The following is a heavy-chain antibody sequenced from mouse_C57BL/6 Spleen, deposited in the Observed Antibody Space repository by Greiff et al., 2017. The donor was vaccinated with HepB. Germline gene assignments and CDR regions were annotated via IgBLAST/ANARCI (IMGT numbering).Heavy chain of an antibody. CDR3: AKKGNYGNFYFDV. J-gene: IGHJ1*03. D-gene: IGHD2-1*01. Sequence: VKLMESGPGLVQPSQSLSITCTVSGFSLTSYGVHWVRQSPGKGLEWLGVIWRGGSTDYNAAFMSRLSITKDNSKSQVFFKMNSLQADDTAIYYCAKKGNYGNFYFDVWGTGTTVTVSS. CDR1: GFSLTSYG. CDR2: IWRGGST. V-gene: IGHV2-5*01.